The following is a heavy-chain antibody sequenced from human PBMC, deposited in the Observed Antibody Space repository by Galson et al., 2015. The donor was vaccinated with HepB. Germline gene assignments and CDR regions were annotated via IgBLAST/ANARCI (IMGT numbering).Heavy chain of an antibody. CDR2: IKQDGSEK. D-gene: IGHD7-27*01. Sequence: SLRLSCAASGFTFSSYWMSWVRQAPGKGLEWVANIKQDGSEKYYVDSVKGRFTISRDNAKNPLYLQMNSLRGEDTAVYYCARDKPNWGADYWGQGTLVTVSS. V-gene: IGHV3-7*01. J-gene: IGHJ4*02. CDR1: GFTFSSYW. CDR3: ARDKPNWGADY.